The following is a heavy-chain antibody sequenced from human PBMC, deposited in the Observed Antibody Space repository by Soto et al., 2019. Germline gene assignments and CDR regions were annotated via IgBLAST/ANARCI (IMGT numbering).Heavy chain of an antibody. J-gene: IGHJ4*02. CDR3: AHRLCDSSCYWDVGYFDY. Sequence: QITLKESGPTLVKPTQTLTLTCTFSGFSLSTSGVGVGWIRQPPGKALECLALIYWDDDKRYSPSLKSRLTITKDTSKNQVVLTMTTMDPVDTATYFCAHRLCDSSCYWDVGYFDYWGRGTLVTVSS. V-gene: IGHV2-5*02. D-gene: IGHD2-15*01. CDR2: IYWDDDK. CDR1: GFSLSTSGVG.